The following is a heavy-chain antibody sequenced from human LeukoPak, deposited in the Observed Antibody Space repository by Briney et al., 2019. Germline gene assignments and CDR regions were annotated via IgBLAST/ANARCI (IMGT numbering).Heavy chain of an antibody. J-gene: IGHJ4*02. CDR3: ARVKSYSSSPKATNIDY. D-gene: IGHD6-13*01. CDR1: GGSISSYY. V-gene: IGHV4-59*01. CDR2: IFYSGST. Sequence: PSETLSLTCTVSGGSISSYYWSWIRQPPGKGLEWIGYIFYSGSTNYNPSLESRVTISVDTSKNQFSLKLSSVTAADTAVYYCARVKSYSSSPKATNIDYWGQGTLVTVSS.